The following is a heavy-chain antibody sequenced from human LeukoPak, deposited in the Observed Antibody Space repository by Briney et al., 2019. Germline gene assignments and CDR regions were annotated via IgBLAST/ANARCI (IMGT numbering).Heavy chain of an antibody. CDR3: AKDGVVATSDP. V-gene: IGHV3-23*01. J-gene: IGHJ5*02. Sequence: GGSLRLSCAASGFTFSIYAMSWVRQAPGKGLEWVSAISGSGSSTYYADSVKGRFTISRDNSENTLYLQMNSLRAEDTAVYYCAKDGVVATSDPWGQGTLVTVSS. D-gene: IGHD5-12*01. CDR1: GFTFSIYA. CDR2: ISGSGSST.